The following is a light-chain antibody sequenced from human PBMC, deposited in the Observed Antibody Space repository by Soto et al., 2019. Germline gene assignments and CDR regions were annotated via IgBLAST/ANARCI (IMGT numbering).Light chain of an antibody. CDR1: QSISSW. Sequence: IEITQCPSTLSASLGDRVTITCRARQSISSWLAWYQQKPGKATKLLIYDASSLESGVPSSFSSSGSGTEFSLTISSLQPDDLATYYCQQYNSYTFGQGTQVEIK. J-gene: IGKJ2*01. CDR3: QQYNSYT. CDR2: DAS. V-gene: IGKV1-5*01.